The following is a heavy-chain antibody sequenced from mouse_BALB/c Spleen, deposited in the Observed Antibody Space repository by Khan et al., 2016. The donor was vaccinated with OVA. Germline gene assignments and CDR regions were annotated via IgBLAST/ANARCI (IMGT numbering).Heavy chain of an antibody. V-gene: IGHV1S81*02. D-gene: IGHD2-4*01. CDR2: INPSNGRT. CDR1: GYTFSSYW. CDR3: SRSTMITTEFGY. J-gene: IGHJ3*01. Sequence: QVQLKQSGAELVKPGASVQLSCKASGYTFSSYWMLWVKQRPGQGLEWIGEINPSNGRTNYNEKFKNKASLTVDKSSSTAYMQLSSLTSEDSAVYYCSRSTMITTEFGYWGQGTLVTVSA.